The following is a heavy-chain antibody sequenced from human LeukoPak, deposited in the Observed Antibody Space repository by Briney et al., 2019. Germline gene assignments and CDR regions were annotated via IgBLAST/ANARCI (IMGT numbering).Heavy chain of an antibody. CDR1: EFTFRSYA. CDR2: VSGSGGST. Sequence: QSGGSLRLSCAASEFTFRSYAMSWVRQAPGKGLEWVSGVSGSGGSTYFADSAKGRFTISRDNSKNTLYLQMNSLRAEDTAVYYCAKDLRYRGSPRAFDIWGQGTMVTVSS. V-gene: IGHV3-23*01. J-gene: IGHJ3*02. D-gene: IGHD1-26*01. CDR3: AKDLRYRGSPRAFDI.